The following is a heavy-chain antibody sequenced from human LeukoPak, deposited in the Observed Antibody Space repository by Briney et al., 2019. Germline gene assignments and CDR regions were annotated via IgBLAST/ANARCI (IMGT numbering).Heavy chain of an antibody. D-gene: IGHD2-15*01. CDR1: RYSFTSSW. J-gene: IGHJ6*02. CDR2: IYLGDSDT. V-gene: IGHV5-51*01. CDR3: VYCSGGSSSYGMDV. Sequence: GESLKISCQGARYSFTSSWIARVRQMPGKGLEWMGIIYLGDSDTRYSPSFQGQVTISADKSISTAYLQWSSLKASDTAIYFCVYCSGGSSSYGMDVWGQGTTVTVSS.